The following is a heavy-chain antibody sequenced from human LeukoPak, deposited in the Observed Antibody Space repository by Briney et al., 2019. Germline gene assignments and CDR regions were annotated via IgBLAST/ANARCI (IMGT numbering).Heavy chain of an antibody. CDR3: ARGGYYGLGNDFRFDP. Sequence: GASVKVSCKASGYTFTSYYMHWVRQAPGQGLEWMGIINTSGGSITYAQKFQGRVTMTRDTSTSTIYMELSSLRSEDTAVYYCARGGYYGLGNDFRFDPWGQGTLVTVSS. CDR2: INTSGGSI. V-gene: IGHV1-46*01. J-gene: IGHJ5*02. CDR1: GYTFTSYY. D-gene: IGHD3-10*01.